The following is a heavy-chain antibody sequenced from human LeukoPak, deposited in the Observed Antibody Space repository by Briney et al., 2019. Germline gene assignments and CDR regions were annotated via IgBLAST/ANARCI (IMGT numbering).Heavy chain of an antibody. CDR2: TYFSGTT. CDR1: GGSISSGGYY. D-gene: IGHD2-2*02. J-gene: IGHJ6*03. Sequence: SETLSLTCTVSGGSISSGGYYWSWIRQYPGKGLEWTGYTYFSGTTYYNPSLKRRVTISVDTSKNQFSLKLRSVTAADTAVYYCARERGPGCSSTSCYTLGDYYYYMDGWGKGTTVTVSS. CDR3: ARERGPGCSSTSCYTLGDYYYYMDG. V-gene: IGHV4-31*03.